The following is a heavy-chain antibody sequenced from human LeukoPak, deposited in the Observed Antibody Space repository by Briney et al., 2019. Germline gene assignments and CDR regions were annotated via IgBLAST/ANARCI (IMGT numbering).Heavy chain of an antibody. Sequence: PSETLSLTCTVSGGSISSYYWSWIRQPAGKGLEWIGRIYTSGSTNYNPSLKSRVTISVDTSKNQSSLKLSSVTAADTAVYYCARKIAVASGGAFDIWGQGTMVTVSS. J-gene: IGHJ3*02. CDR3: ARKIAVASGGAFDI. V-gene: IGHV4-4*07. CDR1: GGSISSYY. CDR2: IYTSGST. D-gene: IGHD6-19*01.